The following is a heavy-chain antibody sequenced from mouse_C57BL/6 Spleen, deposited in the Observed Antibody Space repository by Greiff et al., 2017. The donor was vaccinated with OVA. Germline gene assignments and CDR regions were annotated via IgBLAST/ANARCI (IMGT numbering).Heavy chain of an antibody. Sequence: DVQLQESGPGLVKPSQSLSLTCSVTGYSITSGYYWNWIRQFPGNKLEWMGYISYDGSNNYNPSLKNRISITRDTSKNQFFLKLNSVTTEDTATYYCARDRDYGSPFAYWGQGTLVTVSA. J-gene: IGHJ3*01. V-gene: IGHV3-6*01. CDR1: GYSITSGYY. CDR3: ARDRDYGSPFAY. D-gene: IGHD1-1*01. CDR2: ISYDGSN.